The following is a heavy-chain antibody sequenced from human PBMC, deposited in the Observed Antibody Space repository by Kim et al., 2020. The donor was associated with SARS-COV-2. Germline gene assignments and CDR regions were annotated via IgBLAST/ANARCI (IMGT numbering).Heavy chain of an antibody. J-gene: IGHJ4*02. V-gene: IGHV3-23*01. D-gene: IGHD4-17*01. CDR3: AKDRGTVTTRAFDY. Sequence: ADSVKGRFTISRDNSKNTLYLQMNSLRAEDTAVYYCAKDRGTVTTRAFDYWGQGTLVTVSS.